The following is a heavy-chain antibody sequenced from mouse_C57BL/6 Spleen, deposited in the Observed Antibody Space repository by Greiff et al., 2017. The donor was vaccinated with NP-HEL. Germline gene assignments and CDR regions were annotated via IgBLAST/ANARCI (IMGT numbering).Heavy chain of an antibody. J-gene: IGHJ2*01. V-gene: IGHV1-80*01. CDR2: IYPGDGDT. CDR3: ARSRSSGLLDY. CDR1: GYAFSSYW. Sequence: VQLQESGAELVKPGASVKISCKASGYAFSSYWMNWVKQRPGKGLEWIGQIYPGDGDTNYNGKFKGKATLTADKSSSTAYMQLSSLTSEDSAVYFCARSRSSGLLDYWGKGTTLTVSS. D-gene: IGHD3-2*02.